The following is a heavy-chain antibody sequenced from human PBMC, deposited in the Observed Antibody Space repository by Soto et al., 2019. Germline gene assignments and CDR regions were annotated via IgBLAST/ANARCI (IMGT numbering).Heavy chain of an antibody. J-gene: IGHJ6*02. Sequence: SETLSLTCNVSGGSINDYYWTWIRQPPRKGLEWIGYIYYSGSAYYNPSLKSRVTISVDTSKNQFSLKLSSVTAADTAVYYCARGGYSYGSGSVYYGMDVWGQGTTVTVSS. CDR3: ARGGYSYGSGSVYYGMDV. CDR2: IYYSGSA. CDR1: GGSINDYY. D-gene: IGHD3-10*01. V-gene: IGHV4-59*01.